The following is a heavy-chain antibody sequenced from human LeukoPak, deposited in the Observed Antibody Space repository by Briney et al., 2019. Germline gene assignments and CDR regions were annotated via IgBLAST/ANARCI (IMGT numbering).Heavy chain of an antibody. J-gene: IGHJ4*02. D-gene: IGHD5/OR15-5a*01. CDR1: GFDFSSYT. CDR2: ISYNGRNE. CDR3: TRDAVAYSSVYGAGKYFDD. Sequence: GGSLRLSCVGSGFDFSSYTMNWVRQAPGKGLEWLTFISYNGRNEFYADSVKGRFTVSRDNSKSALYVQMNSLRPEDTAVYYCTRDAVAYSSVYGAGKYFDDWGQRTLVTVSS. V-gene: IGHV3-30*14.